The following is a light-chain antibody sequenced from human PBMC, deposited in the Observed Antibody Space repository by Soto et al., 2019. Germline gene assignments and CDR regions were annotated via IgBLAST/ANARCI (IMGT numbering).Light chain of an antibody. J-gene: IGKJ1*01. CDR1: QSINNW. V-gene: IGKV1-5*03. CDR2: KAS. Sequence: DIQMTQSPSTLSASVGDRVTITCRASQSINNWLAWYKQKPGKAPKLLIYKASSLESGVPSRFSGSGSGTEFTLTISRLQPDDFATYYCQQYNSYAWTFGQGNKVEIK. CDR3: QQYNSYAWT.